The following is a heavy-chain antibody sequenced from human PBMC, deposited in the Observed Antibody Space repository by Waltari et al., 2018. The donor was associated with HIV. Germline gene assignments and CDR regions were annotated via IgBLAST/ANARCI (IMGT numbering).Heavy chain of an antibody. Sequence: EVPLLESGGGLVQPGGSLATSCVHSGFTFHKYAMSWVRQTPGKGLGWLSAISGSGSDTKYADSVKGRFTVSRDNSKNTVYLHMNGLRAEDSAVYFCAKDLIYPVVSSVRMDYWGQGTRVTVSS. J-gene: IGHJ4*02. CDR2: ISGSGSDT. D-gene: IGHD2-15*01. V-gene: IGHV3-23*01. CDR3: AKDLIYPVVSSVRMDY. CDR1: GFTFHKYA.